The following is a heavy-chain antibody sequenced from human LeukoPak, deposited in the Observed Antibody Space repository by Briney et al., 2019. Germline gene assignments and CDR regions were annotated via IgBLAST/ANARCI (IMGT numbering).Heavy chain of an antibody. CDR3: ATEVAVAGTPGNWFDP. CDR2: INHSGST. Sequence: SQTLSLTCAVSGGSISSGGYSWSWIRQPPGTGLEWIGEINHSGSTNYNPSLKSRVTISVDTSKNQFSLKLSSVTAADTAVYYCATEVAVAGTPGNWFDPWGQGTLVTVSS. CDR1: GGSISSGGYS. J-gene: IGHJ5*02. V-gene: IGHV4-30-2*01. D-gene: IGHD6-19*01.